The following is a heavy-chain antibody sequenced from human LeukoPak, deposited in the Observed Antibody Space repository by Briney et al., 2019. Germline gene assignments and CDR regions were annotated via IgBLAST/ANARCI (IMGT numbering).Heavy chain of an antibody. CDR1: GGSISSSIYY. CDR3: ARQGRDSVLRGVIKDWFDP. J-gene: IGHJ5*02. V-gene: IGHV4-39*01. CDR2: IYFSGST. Sequence: SETLSLTCTVSGGSISSSIYYWGWIRQPPGKGPEWIGTIYFSGSTYYNPSLKSRVTISVDTSKNQFSLKLSSVTAVDTAVYYCARQGRDSVLRGVIKDWFDPWGQGTLVTVSS. D-gene: IGHD3-10*01.